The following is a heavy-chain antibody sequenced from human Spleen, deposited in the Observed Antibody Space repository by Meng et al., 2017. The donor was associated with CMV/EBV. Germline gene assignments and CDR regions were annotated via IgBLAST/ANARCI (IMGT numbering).Heavy chain of an antibody. J-gene: IGHJ3*01. D-gene: IGHD2-2*01. CDR2: INHSGST. CDR3: ARVRYCSSMNCYFAFAFDV. V-gene: IGHV4-34*01. Sequence: SETLSLTCAVYGGSFSGYYWSWIRQPPGKGLEWIGEINHSGSTNYNPSLKSRVTISVDTSKNQFSLKLSSVTAADTAVYYCARVRYCSSMNCYFAFAFDVWGQGTMVTVSS. CDR1: GGSFSGYY.